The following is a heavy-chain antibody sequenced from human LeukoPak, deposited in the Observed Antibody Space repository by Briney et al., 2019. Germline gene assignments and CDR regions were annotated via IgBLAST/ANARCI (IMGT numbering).Heavy chain of an antibody. D-gene: IGHD6-13*01. J-gene: IGHJ4*02. V-gene: IGHV3-23*01. Sequence: GGTLRLSCAASGFTFSSYGMSWVRQAPGKGLEWVSAISGSGGSTYYADSVKGRFAISRDNSKNTLYLQMNSLRAEDTAVYYCAKDPGYSSSWSDYWGQGTLVTVSS. CDR2: ISGSGGST. CDR3: AKDPGYSSSWSDY. CDR1: GFTFSSYG.